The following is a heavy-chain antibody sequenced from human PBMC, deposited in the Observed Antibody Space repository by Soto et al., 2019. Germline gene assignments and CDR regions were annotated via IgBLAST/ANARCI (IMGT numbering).Heavy chain of an antibody. CDR2: IYYSGST. D-gene: IGHD2-15*01. J-gene: IGHJ4*02. V-gene: IGHV4-61*01. Sequence: PSETLSLTCTVSGGSVSSGSYYWSWIRQPPGKGLEWIGYIYYSGSTNYNPSLKSRVTISVDTSKNQFSLKLSSVTAADTAVYYCAREDSRVGYFDYWGQGTLVTVSS. CDR1: GGSVSSGSYY. CDR3: AREDSRVGYFDY.